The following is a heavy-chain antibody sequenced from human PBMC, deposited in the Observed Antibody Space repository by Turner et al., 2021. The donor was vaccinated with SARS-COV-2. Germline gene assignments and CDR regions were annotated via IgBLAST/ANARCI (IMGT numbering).Heavy chain of an antibody. D-gene: IGHD1-26*01. CDR2: IWYDGSNK. CDR1: GFTFSSYG. J-gene: IGHJ3*02. Sequence: QVQLVESGGGGVQPGRSLRLSCAPSGFTFSSYGMPGVRQAPGKGLEWCAVIWYDGSNKYYADSVKGRFTISRDNSKNTLYLQMNSLRAEDTAVYYCARGGGSYDMEDAFDIWGQGTMVTISS. V-gene: IGHV3-33*01. CDR3: ARGGGSYDMEDAFDI.